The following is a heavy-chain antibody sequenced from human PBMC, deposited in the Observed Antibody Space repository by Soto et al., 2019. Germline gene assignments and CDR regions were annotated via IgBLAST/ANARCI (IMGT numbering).Heavy chain of an antibody. Sequence: ASVKVSCKASGYTFTGYYMHWVRQAPGQGLEWMGWINPNSGGTNYAQKFQGRVTMTRDTSISTAYMELSRLRSDDTAVCYCARADLAYDFWSGLNPFFDYWGQGTLVTVS. V-gene: IGHV1-2*02. CDR3: ARADLAYDFWSGLNPFFDY. J-gene: IGHJ4*02. CDR1: GYTFTGYY. CDR2: INPNSGGT. D-gene: IGHD3-3*01.